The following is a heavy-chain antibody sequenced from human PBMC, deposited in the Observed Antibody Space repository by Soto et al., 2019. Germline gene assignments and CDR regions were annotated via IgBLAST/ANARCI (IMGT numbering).Heavy chain of an antibody. CDR2: IYSGGST. CDR3: ARGGRGLGSRVDP. V-gene: IGHV3-53*02. Sequence: EVQLVETGGGLIQPGGSLRLSCSASGFTVSSNYMSWVRQAPGKGLEWVSVIYSGGSTYYADSVKGRFTISRDNSKYTLYLQMNSLRAEDAAVYYCARGGRGLGSRVDPWGQGTLGTVSS. J-gene: IGHJ5*02. D-gene: IGHD2-2*01. CDR1: GFTVSSNY.